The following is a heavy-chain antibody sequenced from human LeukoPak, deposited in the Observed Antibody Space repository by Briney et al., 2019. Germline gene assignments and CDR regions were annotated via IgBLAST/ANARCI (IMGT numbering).Heavy chain of an antibody. Sequence: AGGSLRLSCAASGFTFSSYSMNWVRKAPGRGLEWVAYIRSSGAPIYYADSVKGRFTISRDNAKNSVYLQMNSLRAEDTAVYYCARDPHSLDYWGQGTLVTVSS. CDR2: IRSSGAPI. V-gene: IGHV3-48*01. CDR1: GFTFSSYS. CDR3: ARDPHSLDY. D-gene: IGHD1-26*01. J-gene: IGHJ4*02.